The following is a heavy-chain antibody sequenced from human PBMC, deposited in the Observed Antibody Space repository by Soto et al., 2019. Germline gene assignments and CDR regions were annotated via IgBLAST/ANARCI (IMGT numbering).Heavy chain of an antibody. CDR1: GYTFTSYG. J-gene: IGHJ4*02. CDR2: ISAYNDNT. D-gene: IGHD3-22*01. CDR3: ARDPAYYYDSSGYYDY. Sequence: QVQLVQSGAEVKKPGASVKVSCKASGYTFTSYGISWVRQAPGQGLEWMGWISAYNDNTNYAQKLQGRVSMTTDTCTSXAYMELRSLRSDDTAVYYCARDPAYYYDSSGYYDYWGQGTLVTVSS. V-gene: IGHV1-18*01.